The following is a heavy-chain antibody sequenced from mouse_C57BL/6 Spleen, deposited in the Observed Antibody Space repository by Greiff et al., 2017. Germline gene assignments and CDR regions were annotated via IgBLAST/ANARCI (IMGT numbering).Heavy chain of an antibody. CDR1: GYTFTSYW. Sequence: VQLQQPGAELVKPGASVKMSCKASGYTFTSYWITWVKQRPGQGLEWIGDIYPGSGSTNYNEKFKSKATLTVDTSSSTAYMQLSSLTSEDSAVYYCARSGGNEYYFDYWGQGTTLTVSS. CDR3: ARSGGNEYYFDY. CDR2: IYPGSGST. V-gene: IGHV1-55*01. D-gene: IGHD1-1*02. J-gene: IGHJ2*01.